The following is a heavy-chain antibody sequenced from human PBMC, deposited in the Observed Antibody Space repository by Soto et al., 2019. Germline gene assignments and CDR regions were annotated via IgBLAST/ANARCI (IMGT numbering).Heavy chain of an antibody. CDR2: LRGGGGST. Sequence: EVQLLESGGGLVQPGGSLRLSCAASGFTFSSYAMSWVGQAPGKGWGGASALRGGGGSTYYADSVKGRFTISRDNPKNTLYLQMNSLRAEDTAVYYCAKGLDLRFLEWLSHGGYFDYWGQGTLVTVSS. CDR3: AKGLDLRFLEWLSHGGYFDY. D-gene: IGHD3-3*01. V-gene: IGHV3-23*01. CDR1: GFTFSSYA. J-gene: IGHJ4*02.